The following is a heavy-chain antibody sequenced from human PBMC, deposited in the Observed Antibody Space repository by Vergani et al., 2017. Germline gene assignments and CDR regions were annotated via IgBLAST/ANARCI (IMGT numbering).Heavy chain of an antibody. J-gene: IGHJ5*02. D-gene: IGHD6-19*01. V-gene: IGHV4-39*01. CDR2: IYYSGST. CDR3: ARHSTVEWLVKLGWIDP. Sequence: QLQLQESGPGLVKPSATLSLTCSVSGASIRSSNYYLGWIRQPPGTGLEWIASIYYSGSTYYNPSLKSRVTISVDTSKNQFPLKLSSVTAADTAVYFCARHSTVEWLVKLGWIDPWGQGILVTVSS. CDR1: GASIRSSNYY.